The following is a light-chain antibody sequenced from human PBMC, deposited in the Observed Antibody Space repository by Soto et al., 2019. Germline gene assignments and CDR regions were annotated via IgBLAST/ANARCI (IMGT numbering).Light chain of an antibody. Sequence: QSVLTQPPSASGTPGQRVTISCSGSSSNIGSNTVSWYQQLPLSAPKLLIYSNNQRPSGVPDRFSGSKSATSASLAISGLHSEDEADYYCAAWDDSLNGRVFGGGTKLTVL. V-gene: IGLV1-44*01. CDR2: SNN. CDR1: SSNIGSNT. CDR3: AAWDDSLNGRV. J-gene: IGLJ3*02.